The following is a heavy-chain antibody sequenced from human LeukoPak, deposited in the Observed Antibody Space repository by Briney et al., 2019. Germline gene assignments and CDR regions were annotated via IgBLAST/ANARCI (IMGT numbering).Heavy chain of an antibody. Sequence: GGSLRLSCAASGFTVSSNYMSWVRQAPGKGLEWVSVIYSGGSTYYADSVKGRFTISRDNSKNTLYLQMNSLRAEDTAVYYCARDRVLGVGEGFDYWGQGTLVTVSS. V-gene: IGHV3-53*01. D-gene: IGHD3-16*01. CDR2: IYSGGST. J-gene: IGHJ4*02. CDR1: GFTVSSNY. CDR3: ARDRVLGVGEGFDY.